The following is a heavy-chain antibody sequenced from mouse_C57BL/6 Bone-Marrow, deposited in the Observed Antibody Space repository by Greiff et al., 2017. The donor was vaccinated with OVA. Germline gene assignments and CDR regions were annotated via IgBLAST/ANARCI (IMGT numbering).Heavy chain of an antibody. Sequence: QVQLQQSGTELVKPGASVKLSCKASGYTFTSYWMHWVKQRPGQGLEWIGNINPSNGGTNYNEKFKSKATLTVDKSSSTAYMQLSSLTSEDSAVYYCARSRQLRPYYFDYWGQGTTLTVSS. V-gene: IGHV1-53*01. CDR3: ARSRQLRPYYFDY. CDR2: INPSNGGT. J-gene: IGHJ2*01. D-gene: IGHD3-2*02. CDR1: GYTFTSYW.